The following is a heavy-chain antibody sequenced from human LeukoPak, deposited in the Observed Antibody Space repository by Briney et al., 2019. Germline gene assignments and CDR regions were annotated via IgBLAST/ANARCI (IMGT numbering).Heavy chain of an antibody. CDR1: GFTLSRYW. Sequence: GGSLRLSCAAAGFTLSRYWMSWVRQAPGKGLEWVANIEQDGSEKYYVDSVKGRFTISRDNAKNSLYLQMNSLRAEDTAVYYCARGSGSYGFDYWGQGTLVTVSS. D-gene: IGHD1-26*01. V-gene: IGHV3-7*01. CDR3: ARGSGSYGFDY. CDR2: IEQDGSEK. J-gene: IGHJ4*02.